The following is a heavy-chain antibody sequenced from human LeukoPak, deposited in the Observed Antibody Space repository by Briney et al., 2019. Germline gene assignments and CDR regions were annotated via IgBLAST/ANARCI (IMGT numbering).Heavy chain of an antibody. Sequence: GASVTVSCTASGGTFTIYAISWVRQAPGQGLEWMGGIIPIFGTANYAQKFQGRVTITADESTSTAYMELSSLGSEDAAVYYCASTYYYDSSGRYYYYYYGMDVWGQGTTVTVSS. J-gene: IGHJ6*02. V-gene: IGHV1-69*13. CDR3: ASTYYYDSSGRYYYYYYGMDV. D-gene: IGHD3-22*01. CDR1: GGTFTIYA. CDR2: IIPIFGTA.